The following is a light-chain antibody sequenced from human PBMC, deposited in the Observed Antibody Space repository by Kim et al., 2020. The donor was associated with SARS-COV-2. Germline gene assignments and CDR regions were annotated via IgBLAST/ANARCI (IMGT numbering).Light chain of an antibody. J-gene: IGKJ2*01. CDR2: GAS. Sequence: LGDRTSLSCWTSQTVNRNYLAWYQQKPGQAPRLLMYGASSRATGIPDRFSGSGSGTDFTLTISRLEPEDFAVYYCQQYGTSPYTFGQGTKVDIK. CDR3: QQYGTSPYT. CDR1: QTVNRNY. V-gene: IGKV3-20*01.